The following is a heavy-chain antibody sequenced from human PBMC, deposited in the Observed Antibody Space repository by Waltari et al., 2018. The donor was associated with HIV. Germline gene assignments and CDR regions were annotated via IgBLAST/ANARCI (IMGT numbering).Heavy chain of an antibody. J-gene: IGHJ6*02. CDR1: GGTFSSYA. CDR3: ARDATTVTTGPLYGMDV. D-gene: IGHD4-17*01. CDR2: IIPILGIA. V-gene: IGHV1-69*04. Sequence: QVQLVQSGAEVKKPGSSVKVSCKASGGTFSSYAISWVRQAPGQGLEWMGRIIPILGIANYAQKFQGRVTITADKSTSTAYMELSSLRSEDTAVYYCARDATTVTTGPLYGMDVWGQGTTVTVSS.